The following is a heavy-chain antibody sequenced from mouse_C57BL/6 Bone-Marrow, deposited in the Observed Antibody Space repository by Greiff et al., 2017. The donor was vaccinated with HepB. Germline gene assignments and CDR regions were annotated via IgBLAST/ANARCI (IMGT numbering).Heavy chain of an antibody. CDR2: INPSTGGT. V-gene: IGHV1-42*01. Sequence: SFNSSFYSFTGYYMNWVKQSPEKSLEWIGEINPSTGGTTYNQKFKAKATLTVDKSSSTAYMQLKSLTSEDSAVYYCARCDWFAYWGQGTLVPVSA. J-gene: IGHJ3*01. CDR3: ARCDWFAY. CDR1: FYSFTGYY.